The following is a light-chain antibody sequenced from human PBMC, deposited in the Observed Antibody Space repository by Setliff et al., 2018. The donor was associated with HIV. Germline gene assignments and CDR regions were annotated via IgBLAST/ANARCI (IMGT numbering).Light chain of an antibody. CDR2: EVS. Sequence: QSVLTQPASVSGSPGQSITISCTGTSSDVGGYNYVSWYQQHPGKAPKLMIYEVSKRPSGVSNRFSGSKSGNTASLTISGLQAEDEADYYCCSYSGRTSFVFGTGTKVTVL. CDR1: SSDVGGYNY. CDR3: CSYSGRTSFV. J-gene: IGLJ1*01. V-gene: IGLV2-23*02.